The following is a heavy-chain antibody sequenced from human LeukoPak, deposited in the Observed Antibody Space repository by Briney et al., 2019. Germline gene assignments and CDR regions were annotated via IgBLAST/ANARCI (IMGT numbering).Heavy chain of an antibody. V-gene: IGHV1-18*01. CDR1: GYTFTSYG. J-gene: IGHJ6*03. CDR2: ISAYNGNT. D-gene: IGHD2-2*01. CDR3: AGPPSDCSSTSCYPDYYYYYMDV. Sequence: GASVKVSCKASGYTFTSYGISWVRQAPGQGLEWMGWISAYNGNTNYAQKLQGRVTMTTDTSTSTAYMELRSLRSDDTAVYYCAGPPSDCSSTSCYPDYYYYYMDVWGKGTTVTVSS.